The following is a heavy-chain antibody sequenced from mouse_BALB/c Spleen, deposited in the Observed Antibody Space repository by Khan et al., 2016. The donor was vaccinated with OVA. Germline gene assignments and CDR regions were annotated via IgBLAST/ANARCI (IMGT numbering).Heavy chain of an antibody. CDR3: ASHLTGSFAY. V-gene: IGHV5-6*01. CDR1: GFTFSAYG. J-gene: IGHJ3*01. CDR2: INSDGYYT. Sequence: DVHLVESGGDLMKPGGSLKLSCTASGFTFSAYGMSWVRQTPDTRLEWVATINSDGYYTYYPDSVQGRFTISRDNAKNTLYLQMSSLKSEDTAMYYCASHLTGSFAYWGQGTLVTVSA. D-gene: IGHD4-1*01.